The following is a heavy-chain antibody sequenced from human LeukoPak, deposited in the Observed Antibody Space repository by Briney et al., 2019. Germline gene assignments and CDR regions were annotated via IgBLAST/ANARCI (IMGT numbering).Heavy chain of an antibody. CDR2: IYPSGST. Sequence: PSETLSLTCTVSGGSISSYYWSWIRQPAGKGLEWIGRIYPSGSTNYNPSLEGRVTMSVDTSKNQFSLKLSSVTAADTAVYYCARADYGSGSYYNSNWFDPWGQGTLVTVSS. CDR1: GGSISSYY. J-gene: IGHJ5*02. CDR3: ARADYGSGSYYNSNWFDP. D-gene: IGHD3-10*01. V-gene: IGHV4-4*07.